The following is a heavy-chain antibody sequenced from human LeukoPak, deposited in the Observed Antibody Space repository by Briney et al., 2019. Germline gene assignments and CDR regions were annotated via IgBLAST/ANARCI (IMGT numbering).Heavy chain of an antibody. D-gene: IGHD3-3*01. V-gene: IGHV3-30*02. CDR1: GFTFSSYG. Sequence: GGSLRLSCAASGFTFSSYGMHWVRQAPGKGLEWVAFIRYDGSNKYYAGSVKGRFTISRDNSKNTLYLQMNSLRAEDTAVYYCAKDRYDFWSGPLPLDVWGKGTTVTVSS. CDR3: AKDRYDFWSGPLPLDV. CDR2: IRYDGSNK. J-gene: IGHJ6*04.